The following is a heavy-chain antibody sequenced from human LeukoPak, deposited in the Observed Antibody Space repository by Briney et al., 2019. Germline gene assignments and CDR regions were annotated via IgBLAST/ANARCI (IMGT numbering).Heavy chain of an antibody. D-gene: IGHD3-10*01. CDR3: ARDMVRGVTNFDY. CDR1: GYTFTGYY. V-gene: IGHV1-2*02. CDR2: INPNSGGT. J-gene: IGHJ4*02. Sequence: GASVKVSCKASGYTFTGYYMHWVRQAPGQGLEWMGWINPNSGGTNYARKFQGRVTMTRDTSISTAYMELSRLRSDDTAVYYCARDMVRGVTNFDYWGQGTLVTVSS.